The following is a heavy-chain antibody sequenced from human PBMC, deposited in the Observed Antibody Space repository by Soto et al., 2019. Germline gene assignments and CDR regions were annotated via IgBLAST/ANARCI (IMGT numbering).Heavy chain of an antibody. CDR1: GGASGGYY. D-gene: IGHD6-19*01. CDR2: VCYSGGS. V-gene: IGHV4-59*01. CDR3: ARYGSDSGWFFFDP. J-gene: IGHJ5*02. Sequence: PSETLSLTCSLSGGASGGYYWSWIRQPPGKALEWIGSVCYSGGSDYHPSLKSRVSISIDTSKNKFSLKMISVTAADTAVYYCARYGSDSGWFFFDPWGQGALVTVSS.